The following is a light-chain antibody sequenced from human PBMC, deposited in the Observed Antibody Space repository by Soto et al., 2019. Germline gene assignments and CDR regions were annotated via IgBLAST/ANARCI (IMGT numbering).Light chain of an antibody. J-gene: IGKJ3*01. V-gene: IGKV3-20*01. CDR3: EQFGSSPGFT. CDR2: GAS. CDR1: QSINNRY. Sequence: EIVLTQSPGTLSLSPGERATLSCRASQSINNRYLAWYQQKPGQAPRLLIYGASSRATGTRDRFIGSGSGTDFTLTISRLEPEDFAVYYCEQFGSSPGFTFGPGTKVDIK.